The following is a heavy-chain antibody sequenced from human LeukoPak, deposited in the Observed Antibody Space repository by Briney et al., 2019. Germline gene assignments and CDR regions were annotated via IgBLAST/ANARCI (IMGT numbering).Heavy chain of an antibody. V-gene: IGHV3-11*04. D-gene: IGHD1-26*01. J-gene: IGHJ5*01. CDR1: GFTFSDND. CDR3: TRGLAPTTWGGFYC. CDR2: ISSSGSSI. Sequence: SGGSLRLSCAASGFTFSDNDMSWIRQAPGKGLEWVSYISSSGSSIYYADSVKGRFTISRDNTKNSVYLQMNSLRAEDTAIYYCTRGLAPTTWGGFYCWGQGTLVTVSS.